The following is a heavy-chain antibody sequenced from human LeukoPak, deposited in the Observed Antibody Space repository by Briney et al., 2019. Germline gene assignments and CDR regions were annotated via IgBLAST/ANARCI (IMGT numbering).Heavy chain of an antibody. CDR2: ISPNDGTT. V-gene: IGHV1-46*01. Sequence: GASVKVSCKASGYTFTIYYMHWVRQAPGQGLEWMGIISPNDGTTNYAQKFQGRVTMTRDTSTSTDYMELSSLTSEDTAVYYCARDNNTSSLADPWGQGTLVTVSA. J-gene: IGHJ5*02. D-gene: IGHD1-14*01. CDR1: GYTFTIYY. CDR3: ARDNNTSSLADP.